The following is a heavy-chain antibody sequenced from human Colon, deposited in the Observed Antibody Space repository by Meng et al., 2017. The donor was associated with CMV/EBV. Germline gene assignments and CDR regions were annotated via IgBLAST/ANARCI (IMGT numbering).Heavy chain of an antibody. V-gene: IGHV3-21*01. D-gene: IGHD5-24*01. CDR2: ISSSSSYI. J-gene: IGHJ4*02. CDR1: GFTFSSYS. CDR3: ARVWVEMATIGTCDY. Sequence: EVQLVESGGGLVKPGGSLRLSCAASGFTFSSYSMNWVRQAPGKGLEWVSSISSSSSYIYYADSVKGRFTISRDNAKNSLYLQMNSLRAEDTAVYYCARVWVEMATIGTCDYWGQGTLVTVSS.